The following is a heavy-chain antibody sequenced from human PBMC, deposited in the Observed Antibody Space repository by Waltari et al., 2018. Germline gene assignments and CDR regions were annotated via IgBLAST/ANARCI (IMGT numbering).Heavy chain of an antibody. V-gene: IGHV4-39*01. D-gene: IGHD3-3*01. CDR2: IYYSGST. CDR1: GGSISSSSYY. Sequence: QLQLQESGPGLVKPSETLSLTCTVSGGSISSSSYYWGWIRQPPGKGLEWIGSIYYSGSTYYNPSLKSRVTISVDTSKNQFSLKLSSVTAADTAVYYCARGLRFLERPINWFDPWGQGTLVTVSS. J-gene: IGHJ5*02. CDR3: ARGLRFLERPINWFDP.